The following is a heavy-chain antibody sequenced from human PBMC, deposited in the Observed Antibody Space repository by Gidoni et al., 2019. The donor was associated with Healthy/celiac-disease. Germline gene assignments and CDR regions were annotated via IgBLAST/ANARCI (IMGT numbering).Heavy chain of an antibody. V-gene: IGHV3-21*01. CDR1: GFTFSSYS. CDR3: ARDRSSIFGVDYYYYGMDV. D-gene: IGHD3-3*01. Sequence: EVQLVESGGGLVKPGGSLRLSCAASGFTFSSYSMNWVRQAPGKGLEWVSSISSSSSYIYYADSVKGRFTISRDNAKNSLYLQMNSLRAEDTAVYYCARDRSSIFGVDYYYYGMDVWGQGTTVTVSS. J-gene: IGHJ6*02. CDR2: ISSSSSYI.